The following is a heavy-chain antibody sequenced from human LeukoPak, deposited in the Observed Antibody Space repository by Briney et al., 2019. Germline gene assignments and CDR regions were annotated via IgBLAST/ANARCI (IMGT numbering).Heavy chain of an antibody. CDR1: GGSISSYY. J-gene: IGHJ3*02. Sequence: SETLSLTCTVSGGSISSYYWSWIRQPPGKGLEWIGYIYYSGSTYYNPSLKSRVTISVDTSKNQFSLKLSSVTAADTAVYYCARDYGGNSHAFDIWGQGTMVTVSS. CDR2: IYYSGST. CDR3: ARDYGGNSHAFDI. D-gene: IGHD4-23*01. V-gene: IGHV4-59*12.